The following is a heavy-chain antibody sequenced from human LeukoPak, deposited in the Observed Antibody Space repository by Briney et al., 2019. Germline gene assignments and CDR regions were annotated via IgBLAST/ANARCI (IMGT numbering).Heavy chain of an antibody. CDR2: IYLEDNK. J-gene: IGHJ3*02. V-gene: IGHV2-5*02. Sequence: ESGPTLLKPTQTLTLTCTFAGFSPSTSGVGVGWIRQPPGKALEWLALIYLEDNKRYRPSLKSRFTITKDTSKNQVVLTMTNMDPVDTATYYCAHYCSGGSCYAFDIWGQGTMVTVSS. D-gene: IGHD2-15*01. CDR3: AHYCSGGSCYAFDI. CDR1: GFSPSTSGVG.